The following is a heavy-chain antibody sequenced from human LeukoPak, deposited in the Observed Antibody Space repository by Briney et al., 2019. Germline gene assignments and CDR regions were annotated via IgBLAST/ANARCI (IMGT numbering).Heavy chain of an antibody. CDR1: GFTFSSYA. J-gene: IGHJ4*02. Sequence: GGSLRLSCAASGFTFSSYAMHWVRQAPGKGLEWVAVISYDGSNKYYADSVKGRFTISRDNSKNTLYLQMNSLRAEDTAVYYCARGPWSYYDSSGWYYFDYWGQGTLVTVSS. V-gene: IGHV3-30*04. CDR3: ARGPWSYYDSSGWYYFDY. CDR2: ISYDGSNK. D-gene: IGHD3-22*01.